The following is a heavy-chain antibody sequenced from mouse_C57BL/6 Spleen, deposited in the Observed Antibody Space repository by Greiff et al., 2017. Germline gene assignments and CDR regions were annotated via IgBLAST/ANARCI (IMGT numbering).Heavy chain of an antibody. Sequence: VQLQQSGGGLVQPKGSLKLSCAASGFSFNTYAMNWVRQAPGKGLEWVARIRSKSNNYATYYADSVKDRFTISRDDSESMLYLQMNNLKTEDTAMYYCVRHEATVVATEGWYFDVWGTGTTVTVSS. CDR3: VRHEATVVATEGWYFDV. J-gene: IGHJ1*03. D-gene: IGHD1-1*01. CDR1: GFSFNTYA. V-gene: IGHV10-1*01. CDR2: IRSKSNNYAT.